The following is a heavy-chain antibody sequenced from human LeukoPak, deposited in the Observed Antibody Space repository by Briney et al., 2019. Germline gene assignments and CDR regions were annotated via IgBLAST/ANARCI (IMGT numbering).Heavy chain of an antibody. CDR3: AKRGVVIRVILVGYHKEAYYFDS. D-gene: IGHD3-22*01. J-gene: IGHJ4*02. Sequence: GGSLRLSCAVSGITLSNYGMSWVRQAPGKGLEWVAGIRDSGGSTNYADSVKGRFTISRDNPKHTLYLQMNSLRAEDTAVYFCAKRGVVIRVILVGYHKEAYYFDSWGQGALVTVSS. CDR2: IRDSGGST. CDR1: GITLSNYG. V-gene: IGHV3-23*01.